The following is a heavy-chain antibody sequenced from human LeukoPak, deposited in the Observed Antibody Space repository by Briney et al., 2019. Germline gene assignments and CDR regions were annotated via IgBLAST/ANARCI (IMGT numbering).Heavy chain of an antibody. J-gene: IGHJ4*02. V-gene: IGHV3-7*03. CDR2: ITPEGRRK. CDR1: GFTFSGHW. CDR3: VRDADWAFNF. Sequence: PGRSLRLSCAASGFTFSGHWMHWARQRPGKGLEWVANITPEGRRKNYADSVRGRFTISRDNARNSLYLHMDSLRADDTAVYYCVRDADWAFNFWGQGALV. D-gene: IGHD3/OR15-3a*01.